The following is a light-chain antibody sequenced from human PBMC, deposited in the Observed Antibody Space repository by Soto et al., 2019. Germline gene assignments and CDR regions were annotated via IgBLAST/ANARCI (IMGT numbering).Light chain of an antibody. Sequence: AIQMTQSPSSLSASVGDRVTITCRASEDIRKELSWYQQKPGKAPNVLIYGASSSQSGVPSRFSGSGPGTDFTLTISSLQPEDFATYYCLQDHNYPRTFGQRTKVEVK. J-gene: IGKJ1*01. CDR3: LQDHNYPRT. CDR1: EDIRKE. V-gene: IGKV1-6*01. CDR2: GAS.